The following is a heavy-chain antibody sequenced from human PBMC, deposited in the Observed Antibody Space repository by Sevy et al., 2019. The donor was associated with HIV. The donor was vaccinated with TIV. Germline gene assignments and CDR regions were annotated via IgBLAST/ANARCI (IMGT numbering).Heavy chain of an antibody. CDR3: ARVNCSGGSCYYYYGMDV. CDR2: ISSNGGST. D-gene: IGHD2-15*01. V-gene: IGHV3-64*04. Sequence: GGSLRLSCSASGFTFSSYAMHWVRQAPGKGLEYVSAISSNGGSTYYADSVKGRFTISRDNSKNTLYLQMNSLRAEDTAVYYCARVNCSGGSCYYYYGMDVWGQGTTVTVSS. CDR1: GFTFSSYA. J-gene: IGHJ6*02.